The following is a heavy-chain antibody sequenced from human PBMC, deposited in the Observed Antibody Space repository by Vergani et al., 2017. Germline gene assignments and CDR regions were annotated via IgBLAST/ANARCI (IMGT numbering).Heavy chain of an antibody. Sequence: QVQLVQSGAEVKKPGASVKVSCKASGYTFTSYDINWVRQAPGQGLEWMGGIIPIFGTANYAQKFQGRVTITADESTSTAYMELSSLRSEDTAVYYCARDNQGYYYYMDVWGKGTTVTVSS. J-gene: IGHJ6*03. CDR3: ARDNQGYYYYMDV. CDR2: IIPIFGTA. V-gene: IGHV1-69*01. CDR1: GYTFTSYD.